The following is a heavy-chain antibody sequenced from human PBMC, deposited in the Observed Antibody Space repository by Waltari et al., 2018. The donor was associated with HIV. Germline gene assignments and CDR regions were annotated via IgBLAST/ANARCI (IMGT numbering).Heavy chain of an antibody. CDR1: GFTFSSYS. J-gene: IGHJ5*02. V-gene: IGHV3-21*01. CDR3: AREFSSGWYFGFDP. Sequence: EVQLVESGGGLVKPGGSLRLSCAASGFTFSSYSMNWVRQAPGKGLEWVSSISSSSSYIYYADSVKGRFTISRDNAKNSLYLQMNSLRAEDTAVYYCAREFSSGWYFGFDPWGQGTLVTVSS. D-gene: IGHD6-19*01. CDR2: ISSSSSYI.